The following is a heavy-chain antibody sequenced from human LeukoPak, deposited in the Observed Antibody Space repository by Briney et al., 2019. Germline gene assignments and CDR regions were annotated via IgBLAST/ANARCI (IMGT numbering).Heavy chain of an antibody. CDR1: GFTVSSNY. J-gene: IGHJ3*02. V-gene: IGHV3-53*01. D-gene: IGHD3-16*01. CDR3: ARAPPSYDYAFDI. Sequence: GGSLRLSCAASGFTVSSNYMSWVRQAPGKGLEWVSVIYSGGSTYYADSVKGRFTISRDNSKNTLYLQMNSLRAEDTAVYYCARAPPSYDYAFDIWGQGTMVTVSS. CDR2: IYSGGST.